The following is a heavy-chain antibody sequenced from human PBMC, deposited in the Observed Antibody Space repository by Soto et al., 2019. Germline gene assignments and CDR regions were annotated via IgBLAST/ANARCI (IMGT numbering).Heavy chain of an antibody. CDR2: INHSGST. CDR3: ARGGRSVDTAIYYYGMDV. V-gene: IGHV4-34*01. CDR1: GGSFSGYY. Sequence: SETLSLTCAVYGGSFSGYYWSWIRQPPGKGLEWIGEINHSGSTNYNPSLKSRVTISVDTSKNQFSLKLSSVTTADTAVYYCARGGRSVDTAIYYYGMDVWGQGTTVTVSS. D-gene: IGHD5-18*01. J-gene: IGHJ6*02.